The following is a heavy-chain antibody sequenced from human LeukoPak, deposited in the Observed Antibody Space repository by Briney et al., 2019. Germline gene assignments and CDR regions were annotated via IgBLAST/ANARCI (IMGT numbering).Heavy chain of an antibody. V-gene: IGHV6-1*01. CDR2: TYYRSKWYN. Sequence: SQTPSLTCAISGDSVSSNSAAWNWIRQSPSRGLEWLGRTYYRSKWYNDYAVSVKSRITINPDTSKNQFSLQLNSVTPEDTAVYYCARESFLDTYYYDSQYYFDYWGQGTLVTVSS. J-gene: IGHJ4*02. CDR1: GDSVSSNSAA. CDR3: ARESFLDTYYYDSQYYFDY. D-gene: IGHD3-22*01.